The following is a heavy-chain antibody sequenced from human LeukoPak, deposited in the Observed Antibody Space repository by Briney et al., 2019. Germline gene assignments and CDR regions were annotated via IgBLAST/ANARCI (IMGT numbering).Heavy chain of an antibody. V-gene: IGHV3-64D*09. CDR2: IRCNGGST. J-gene: IGHJ4*02. CDR1: GLPFSSFA. D-gene: IGHD3-10*02. Sequence: GGALRLSCSASGLPFSSFAMQWVRRAPGRGVEYVAAIRCNGGSTYYTDSGKGRFNISKDNSKSTLYLQMSSMRAEDEAVYLCLKDLRSYFRGVLSGYLSYWGQGTLVTVSS. CDR3: LKDLRSYFRGVLSGYLSY.